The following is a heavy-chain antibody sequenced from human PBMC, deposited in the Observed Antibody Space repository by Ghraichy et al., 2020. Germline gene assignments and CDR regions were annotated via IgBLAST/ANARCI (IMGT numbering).Heavy chain of an antibody. CDR2: ISSSGSTI. CDR3: ARTLVATILDCDWFDP. D-gene: IGHD5-12*01. V-gene: IGHV3-11*01. CDR1: GFTFSDYY. J-gene: IGHJ5*02. Sequence: GGSLRLSCAASGFTFSDYYMSWIRQAPGKGLEWVSYISSSGSTIYYADSVKGRFTISRDNAKNSLYLQMNSLRAEDTAVYYCARTLVATILDCDWFDPWGQGTLVTVSS.